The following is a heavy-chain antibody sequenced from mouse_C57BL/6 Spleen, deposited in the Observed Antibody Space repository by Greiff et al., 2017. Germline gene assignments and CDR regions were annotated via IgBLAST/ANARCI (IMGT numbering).Heavy chain of an antibody. CDR1: GYTFTSYW. CDR2: IDPSDSET. CDR3: ARLPPIYYGYYGAMDY. D-gene: IGHD2-3*01. V-gene: IGHV1-52*01. J-gene: IGHJ4*01. Sequence: VQLQQPGAELVRPGSSVKLSCKASGYTFTSYWMHWVKQRPIQGLEWIGNIDPSDSETHYNQKFKDKATLTVDKSSSTAYMQLSSLTSEDSAVYYCARLPPIYYGYYGAMDYWGQGTSVTVSS.